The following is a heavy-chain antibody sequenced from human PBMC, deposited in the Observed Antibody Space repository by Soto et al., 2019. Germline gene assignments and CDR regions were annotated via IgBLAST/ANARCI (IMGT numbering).Heavy chain of an antibody. CDR1: AGHCVNGDGC. CDR3: GWSRSTSHNNGLGI. Sequence: LTNSVSAGHCVNGDGCCHWLRKPPGKFLEYIGYIYYTGSTSYNSSLKILFRLSLDTSESHSSLKLSSVTAEDTAVYFCGWSRSTSHNNGLGIRGQGTTVTVSS. CDR2: IYYTGST. V-gene: IGHV4-30-4*01. J-gene: IGHJ6*01. D-gene: IGHD6-6*01.